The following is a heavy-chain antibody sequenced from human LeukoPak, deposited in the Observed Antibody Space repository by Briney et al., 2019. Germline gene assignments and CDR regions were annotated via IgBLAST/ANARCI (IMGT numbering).Heavy chain of an antibody. Sequence: SETLSLTCTVSGGSISSSSYYWGWIRQPPGKGLEWIGSIYYSGSTYYNPSLKSRVTISVDTSKNQFSLKLSSVTAADTAVYYCARDPSFITMVRGVIGGLDYWGQGTLVTVSS. J-gene: IGHJ4*02. CDR3: ARDPSFITMVRGVIGGLDY. V-gene: IGHV4-39*07. CDR2: IYYSGST. D-gene: IGHD3-10*01. CDR1: GGSISSSSYY.